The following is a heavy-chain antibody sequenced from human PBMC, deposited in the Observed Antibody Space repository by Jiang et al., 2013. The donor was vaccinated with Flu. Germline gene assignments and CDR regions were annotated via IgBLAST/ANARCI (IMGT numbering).Heavy chain of an antibody. CDR2: IDWDDDK. V-gene: IGHV2-5*08. Sequence: KPTQTLTLTCTFSGFSLSTSGMCVSWIRQPPGKALEWLARIDWDDDKRYSPSLKSRLTITKDTSKNQVVLTMTNMDPVDTATYYCAHRRREGARENWFDPWGQGTLVTVSS. CDR1: GFSLSTSGMC. J-gene: IGHJ5*02. CDR3: AHRRREGARENWFDP. D-gene: IGHD4/OR15-4a*01.